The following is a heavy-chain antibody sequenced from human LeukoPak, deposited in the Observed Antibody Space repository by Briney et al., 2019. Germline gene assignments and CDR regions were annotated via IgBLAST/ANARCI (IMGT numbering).Heavy chain of an antibody. V-gene: IGHV3-53*01. Sequence: GGSLRLSCAASGFTVSSNYMSWVRQAPGKGLEWVSVIYSGGSTYYADSVKGRFTISRDNSKNTLYLQMNGLRAEDTAVYYCARGPRITIFGVVIPRFDYWGQGTLVTVSS. D-gene: IGHD3-3*01. J-gene: IGHJ4*02. CDR2: IYSGGST. CDR1: GFTVSSNY. CDR3: ARGPRITIFGVVIPRFDY.